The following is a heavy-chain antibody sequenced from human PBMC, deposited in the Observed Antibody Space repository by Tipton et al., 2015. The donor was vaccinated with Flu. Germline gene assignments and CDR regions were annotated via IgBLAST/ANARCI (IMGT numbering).Heavy chain of an antibody. D-gene: IGHD3-10*01. Sequence: TLSLTRAVYGGSFSGYYWSWIRQPPGKGLEWIGEINHSGSTNYNPSLKSRVTISVDTAKNQFSQRLSSVTAADTAVYYCARSTYHYGSGSSDYWGQGTLVTVSS. CDR3: ARSTYHYGSGSSDY. CDR2: INHSGST. J-gene: IGHJ4*02. CDR1: GGSFSGYY. V-gene: IGHV4-34*01.